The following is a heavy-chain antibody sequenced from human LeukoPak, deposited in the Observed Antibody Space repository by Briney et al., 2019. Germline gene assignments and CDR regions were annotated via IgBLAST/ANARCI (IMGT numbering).Heavy chain of an antibody. Sequence: GESLKISCKGSGYSFTTYWIGWVRQLPGKGLEWMGIIYPGDSDTRYSPSFQGQVTISADKSISTAYLQWSSLKASDTAMYYCAITVGDLRGYFDYWGQGTLVTVSS. V-gene: IGHV5-51*01. CDR3: AITVGDLRGYFDY. J-gene: IGHJ4*02. CDR2: IYPGDSDT. CDR1: GYSFTTYW. D-gene: IGHD2-21*01.